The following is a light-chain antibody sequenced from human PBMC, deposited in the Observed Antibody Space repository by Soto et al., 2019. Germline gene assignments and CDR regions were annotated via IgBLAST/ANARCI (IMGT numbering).Light chain of an antibody. CDR3: QQYNNWPQT. J-gene: IGKJ1*01. Sequence: ETMMTQSPDTLSVSLGERATLSCRASQSLRSSLAWYQQKPGQAPRLLIYDASTRATGIPARFSGSGSGTDFTLTIIGLQSEDFAVYYCQQYNNWPQTFGQGTKVDIK. V-gene: IGKV3-15*01. CDR2: DAS. CDR1: QSLRSS.